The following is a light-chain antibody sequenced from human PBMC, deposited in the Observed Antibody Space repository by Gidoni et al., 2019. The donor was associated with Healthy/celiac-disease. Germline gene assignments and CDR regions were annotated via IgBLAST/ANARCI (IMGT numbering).Light chain of an antibody. J-gene: IGKJ1*01. Sequence: VLTQSPGTLSLSPGERATLSCRASQSVSSSYLAWYQQKPGQAPRLLIYGASSRATGIPDRFSGSGSGTDFTLTISRLEPEDFAVYYCQQYGSSTGWTFGQXTKVEIK. CDR1: QSVSSSY. CDR3: QQYGSSTGWT. V-gene: IGKV3-20*01. CDR2: GAS.